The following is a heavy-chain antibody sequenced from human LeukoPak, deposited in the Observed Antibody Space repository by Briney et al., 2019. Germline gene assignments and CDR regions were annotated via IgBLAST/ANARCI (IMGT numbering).Heavy chain of an antibody. CDR3: ARDRGSGDSFDL. J-gene: IGHJ3*01. Sequence: GRSLRLSCAASGFIFSYFGMHWVRQAPGRGLEWVAVIWFDGSNKYYVDSVKGRFSISRDNSKNTLYLQMNSLRAEDTAVYYCARDRGSGDSFDLWGQGTVVTVSS. CDR1: GFIFSYFG. V-gene: IGHV3-33*08. CDR2: IWFDGSNK. D-gene: IGHD6-19*01.